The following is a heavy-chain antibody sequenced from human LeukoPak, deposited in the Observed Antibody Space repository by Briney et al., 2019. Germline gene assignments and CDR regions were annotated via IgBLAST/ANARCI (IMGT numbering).Heavy chain of an antibody. CDR3: AELGITMIGGV. CDR1: GFNFVDYA. D-gene: IGHD3-10*02. CDR2: ISWNSGSI. V-gene: IGHV3-9*01. J-gene: IGHJ6*04. Sequence: GGSLRLSCAASGFNFVDYAMHWVRQAPGKGLEWVSGISWNSGSIAYADSVKGRFTISRDNAKDSLYLQMNSLRAEDTAVYYCAELGITMIGGVWGKGTTVTISS.